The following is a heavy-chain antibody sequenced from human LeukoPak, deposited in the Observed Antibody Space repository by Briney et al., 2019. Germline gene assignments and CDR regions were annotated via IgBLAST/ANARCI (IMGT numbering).Heavy chain of an antibody. CDR1: GGSISSYY. V-gene: IGHV4-59*12. CDR2: IYYSGST. Sequence: SETLSLTCTVSGGSISSYYWSWIRQPPGKGLEWIGYIYYSGSTNYNPSLKSRVTISVDTSKNQFSLKLSSVTAADTAVYYCARDYIGYLNAFDIWGQGTMVTVSS. CDR3: ARDYIGYLNAFDI. J-gene: IGHJ3*02. D-gene: IGHD1-1*01.